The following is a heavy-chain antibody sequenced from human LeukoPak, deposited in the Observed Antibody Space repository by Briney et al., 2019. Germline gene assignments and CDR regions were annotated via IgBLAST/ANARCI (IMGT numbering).Heavy chain of an antibody. V-gene: IGHV3-21*04. CDR3: ARGGCDGGSCYNDY. D-gene: IGHD2-15*01. CDR2: ISSRSSYI. CDR1: GFTFSRYS. J-gene: IGHJ4*02. Sequence: GGSLRLSCAASGFTFSRYSMNWVRQAPGKGLEWVSSISSRSSYIYYAGSVKGRFTISRDNAKNSLYLQMNSLRAEDTAVYYCARGGCDGGSCYNDYWGQGTLVTVSS.